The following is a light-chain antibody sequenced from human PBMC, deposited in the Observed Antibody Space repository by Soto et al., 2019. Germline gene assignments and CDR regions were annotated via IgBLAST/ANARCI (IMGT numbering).Light chain of an antibody. CDR2: KAS. V-gene: IGKV1-5*03. Sequence: DIVMTQSPATLSASVGDRATITCRASQSISSFLAWYQQKPGQAPKLLIYKASSLESGVPPRFGGSGSGTEFTLTISSLQTDDFATYYCQQYSSYSWTFGQGTKVDIK. CDR1: QSISSF. CDR3: QQYSSYSWT. J-gene: IGKJ1*01.